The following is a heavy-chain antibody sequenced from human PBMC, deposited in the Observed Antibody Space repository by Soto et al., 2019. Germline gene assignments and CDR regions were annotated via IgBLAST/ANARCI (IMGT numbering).Heavy chain of an antibody. CDR2: ISWNSGSI. Sequence: EVQLVESGGGLVQPGRSLRLSCAASGFTFDDYAMHWVRQAPGKGLEWVSGISWNSGSIGYADSVKGRFTISRDNAKNSLYLQXNXXXXXXTXXXXXXXXXXXXGELSSNFDYWGQGTLVTVSS. CDR1: GFTFDDYA. V-gene: IGHV3-9*01. CDR3: XXXXXXXGELSSNFDY. J-gene: IGHJ4*02. D-gene: IGHD3-16*02.